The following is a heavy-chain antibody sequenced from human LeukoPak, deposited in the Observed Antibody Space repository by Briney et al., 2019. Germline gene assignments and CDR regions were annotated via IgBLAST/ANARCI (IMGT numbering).Heavy chain of an antibody. CDR3: ARLWLGELSDSTFDY. D-gene: IGHD3-10*01. V-gene: IGHV4-38-2*01. CDR2: IYHSGST. Sequence: KPSETLSLTCAVSGYSISSGYYWGWIRQPPGKGLEWIGSIYHSGSTYYNPSLKSRVTISVDTSKNQFSLKLSSVTAADTAVYYCARLWLGELSDSTFDYWGQGTLVTVSS. J-gene: IGHJ4*02. CDR1: GYSISSGYY.